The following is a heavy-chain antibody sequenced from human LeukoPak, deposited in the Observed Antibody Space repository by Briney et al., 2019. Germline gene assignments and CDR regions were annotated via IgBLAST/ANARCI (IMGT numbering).Heavy chain of an antibody. CDR1: GFTFSSYS. V-gene: IGHV3-21*01. J-gene: IGHJ4*02. D-gene: IGHD3-22*01. CDR3: ARDRLYYDSSGYNY. Sequence: GGSLGLSCAAPGFTFSSYSMNWVRQAPGKGLGWVSSISSSSSYIYYADSVKGRFTISRDNAKNSLYPQMNSLRAEDTAVYYCARDRLYYDSSGYNYWGQGTLVTVSS. CDR2: ISSSSSYI.